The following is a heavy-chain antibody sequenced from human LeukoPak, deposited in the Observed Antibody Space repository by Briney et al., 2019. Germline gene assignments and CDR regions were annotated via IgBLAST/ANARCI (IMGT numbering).Heavy chain of an antibody. CDR3: ARGYYGFDY. CDR2: ISWNSGSI. D-gene: IGHD3-10*01. J-gene: IGHJ4*02. CDR1: GFTFDDYA. Sequence: PGGSLRLSCAASGFTFDDYAMHWVRQAPGKGLEWVSGISWNSGSIGYADSVKGRFTISRDNAKNSLYLQMNSLRAEDMALYYCARGYYGFDYWGQGTLVTVSS. V-gene: IGHV3-9*03.